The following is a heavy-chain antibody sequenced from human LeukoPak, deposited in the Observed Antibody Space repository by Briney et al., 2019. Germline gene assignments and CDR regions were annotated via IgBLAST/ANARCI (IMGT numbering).Heavy chain of an antibody. CDR2: ISGSGGST. CDR1: GFTFTSYA. D-gene: IGHD4-17*01. J-gene: IGHJ3*02. Sequence: GGSLRLSYAASGFTFTSYAMSWVRQAPGKGLEWVSGISGSGGSTYYAYSVKGRFTISRDNSKNTLYLQMNSLRAEDTAVYYCAKDLRTTVTTDDAFDIWGQGTMVTVS. CDR3: AKDLRTTVTTDDAFDI. V-gene: IGHV3-23*01.